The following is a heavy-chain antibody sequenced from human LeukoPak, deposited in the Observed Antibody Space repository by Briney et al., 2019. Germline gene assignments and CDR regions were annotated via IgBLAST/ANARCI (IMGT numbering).Heavy chain of an antibody. CDR2: ISAYNGNT. CDR1: GYTFTSYG. D-gene: IGHD7-27*01. J-gene: IGHJ4*02. V-gene: IGHV1-18*01. CDR3: ARDLRENWGVDYFDY. Sequence: GASVKVSCKASGYTFTSYGISWVRQAPGQGLEWMGWISAYNGNTNYAQKLQGRVTMTTDTSTSTAYMELRSLRSDDTAVYYCARDLRENWGVDYFDYWGQGTLVTVSS.